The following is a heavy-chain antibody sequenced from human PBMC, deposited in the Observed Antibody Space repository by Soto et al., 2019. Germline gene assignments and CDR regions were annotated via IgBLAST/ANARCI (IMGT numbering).Heavy chain of an antibody. D-gene: IGHD1-26*01. CDR1: GFTFSGDG. CDR2: ITDNGGST. Sequence: WGSLRVSCASSGFTFSGDGMVWVGQAPGKGLEWVSLITDNGGSTYYADSVKGRFTISRDNTKNTLFLQMNSLRAEDTAVYYCAKERETPTAFDYWGQGALVTVSS. J-gene: IGHJ4*02. CDR3: AKERETPTAFDY. V-gene: IGHV3-23*01.